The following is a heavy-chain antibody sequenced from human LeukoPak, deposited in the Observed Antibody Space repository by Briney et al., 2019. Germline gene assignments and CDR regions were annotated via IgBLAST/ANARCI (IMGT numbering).Heavy chain of an antibody. V-gene: IGHV1-18*01. Sequence: ASVKVSCKASGYTFTSYGISWVRQAPGQGLEWMGWISAYNGNTNYAQKLQGRVTMTTDTSTSTAYMELRSLRSDDTAVYYCARASRDYYDSSGYWGYWGQGTLVTVSS. CDR3: ARASRDYYDSSGYWGY. D-gene: IGHD3-22*01. J-gene: IGHJ4*02. CDR1: GYTFTSYG. CDR2: ISAYNGNT.